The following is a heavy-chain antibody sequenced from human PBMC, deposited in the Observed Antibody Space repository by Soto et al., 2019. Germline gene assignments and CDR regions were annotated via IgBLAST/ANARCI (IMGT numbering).Heavy chain of an antibody. CDR1: GFTFSSYW. J-gene: IGHJ4*02. CDR3: ARVYYDSSGYPDD. V-gene: IGHV3-7*03. Sequence: GGSLRLSCAASGFTFSSYWMSWVRQAPGKGLEWVANIKQDGSEKYYVDSVKGRFTISRDNAKNSLYLQMNSLRAEDTAVYYCARVYYDSSGYPDDWGQGTLVTVSS. D-gene: IGHD3-22*01. CDR2: IKQDGSEK.